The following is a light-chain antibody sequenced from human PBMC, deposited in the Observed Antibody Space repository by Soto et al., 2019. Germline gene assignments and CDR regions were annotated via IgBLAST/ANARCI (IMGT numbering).Light chain of an antibody. CDR2: AAS. CDR3: QQSYSNPIT. Sequence: DIQLTQSPSFLSASVGDRFTITCRASQSIASYLNWYQQKPGKAPKFLIYAASSLQSGVPSRFSGSGSGTDFTLTISSLQPEDFATYFCQQSYSNPITFGQGTRLEIK. CDR1: QSIASY. V-gene: IGKV1-39*01. J-gene: IGKJ5*01.